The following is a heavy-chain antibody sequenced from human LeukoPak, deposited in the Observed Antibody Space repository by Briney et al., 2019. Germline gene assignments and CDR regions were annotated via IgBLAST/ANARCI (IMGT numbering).Heavy chain of an antibody. J-gene: IGHJ4*02. V-gene: IGHV3-49*03. CDR2: IRSKAYGGTT. D-gene: IGHD3-22*01. Sequence: GGSLRLSCTASGFTFGDYAMSWFRQAPGKGLEWVGFIRSKAYGGTTEYAASVKGRFTISRDDSKSIAYLQMNSLKTEDTAVYYCTGDLITYYYDSSGSLVRGFFDYWGQGTLVTVSS. CDR1: GFTFGDYA. CDR3: TGDLITYYYDSSGSLVRGFFDY.